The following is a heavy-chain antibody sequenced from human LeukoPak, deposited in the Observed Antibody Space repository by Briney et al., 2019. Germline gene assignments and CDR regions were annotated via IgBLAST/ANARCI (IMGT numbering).Heavy chain of an antibody. CDR2: ISSSGSST. Sequence: GGSLRLSCAASGFTFSSYAMSWVRQAPGKGLEWVSAISSSGSSTYYADSVKGRFTISRDNSKNTLYLQMNSLRPEDTAVYYCAKLHNLNCDYWGLGTLATVSS. CDR1: GFTFSSYA. J-gene: IGHJ4*02. V-gene: IGHV3-23*01. CDR3: AKLHNLNCDY. D-gene: IGHD1-14*01.